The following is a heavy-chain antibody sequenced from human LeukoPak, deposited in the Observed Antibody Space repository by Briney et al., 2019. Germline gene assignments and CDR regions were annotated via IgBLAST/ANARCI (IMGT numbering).Heavy chain of an antibody. CDR2: IIPIFGTA. Sequence: SVKVSCKASGGTFSSYAISWVRQAPGQGLEWMGGIIPIFGTANYAQKFQGRVTITADKSTSTAYMELSSLRSEDTAVYYCARAGRASNGRGGVIAAADDYYYGMDVWGKGTTVTVSS. V-gene: IGHV1-69*06. CDR3: ARAGRASNGRGGVIAAADDYYYGMDV. J-gene: IGHJ6*04. D-gene: IGHD6-13*01. CDR1: GGTFSSYA.